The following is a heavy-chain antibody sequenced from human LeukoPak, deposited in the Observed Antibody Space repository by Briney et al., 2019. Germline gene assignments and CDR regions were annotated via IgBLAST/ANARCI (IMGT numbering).Heavy chain of an antibody. D-gene: IGHD3-3*01. CDR2: INPNSGGT. J-gene: IGHJ3*02. CDR1: GYTFTGYY. CDR3: ARMSGSDAFDI. V-gene: IGHV1-2*04. Sequence: GASVKVSCKASGYTFTGYYMHWVRQAPGQGLEWMGWINPNSGGTNYAQKFQGWVTMTGDTSISTAYMELSRLRSDDTAVYYCARMSGSDAFDIWGQGTMVIVSS.